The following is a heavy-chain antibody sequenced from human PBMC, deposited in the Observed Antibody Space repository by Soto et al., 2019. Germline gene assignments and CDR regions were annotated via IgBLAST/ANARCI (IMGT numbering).Heavy chain of an antibody. V-gene: IGHV4-59*01. D-gene: IGHD5-18*01. CDR2: ISYTGST. CDR1: SDSIRNYY. CDR3: ARVKGGYIDGMSLDY. Sequence: PSETLALTCTVSSDSIRNYYWSWIRQPPGMKPEWIGYISYTGSTNYKSSLRGRVTISADTSKSQFFLKLSPVTAADTAVYYCARVKGGYIDGMSLDYWGQR. J-gene: IGHJ4*02.